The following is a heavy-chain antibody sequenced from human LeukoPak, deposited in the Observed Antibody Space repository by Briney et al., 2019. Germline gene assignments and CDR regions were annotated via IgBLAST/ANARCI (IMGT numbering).Heavy chain of an antibody. Sequence: PSETLSLTCTVSGGSISSSSYYWGWIRQPPGKGLEWIGRIYTSGSTNYNPSLKSRVTISVDTSKNQFSLKLSSVTAADTAVYYCARDYYDSSGMTPEWFDPWGQGTLVTVSS. CDR1: GGSISSSSYY. D-gene: IGHD3-22*01. J-gene: IGHJ5*02. CDR2: IYTSGST. V-gene: IGHV4-61*02. CDR3: ARDYYDSSGMTPEWFDP.